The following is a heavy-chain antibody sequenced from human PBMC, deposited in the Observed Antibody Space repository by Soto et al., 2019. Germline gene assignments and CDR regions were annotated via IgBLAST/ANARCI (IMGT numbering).Heavy chain of an antibody. CDR3: AREIWAWASDAFDI. CDR1: GFTFSSYS. CDR2: ISSSSSYI. D-gene: IGHD3-16*01. Sequence: PGGSLRLSCAASGFTFSSYSMNWVRQAPGKGLEWVSSISSSSSYIYYADSVKGRFTISRDNAKNSLYLQMNSLRAEDTAVYYCAREIWAWASDAFDIWGQGTMLTVS. V-gene: IGHV3-21*01. J-gene: IGHJ3*02.